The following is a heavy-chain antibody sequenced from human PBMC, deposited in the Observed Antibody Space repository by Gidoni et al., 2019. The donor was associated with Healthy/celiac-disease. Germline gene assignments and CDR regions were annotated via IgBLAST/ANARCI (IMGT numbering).Heavy chain of an antibody. D-gene: IGHD5-12*01. J-gene: IGHJ4*02. CDR1: GLTFSSYA. CDR2: ISYDGSNK. Sequence: QVQLVESGGGVVQPGRSLRLSCAASGLTFSSYAMHWVRQAPGKGLEWVAVISYDGSNKYYADSVKGRFTISRDNSKNTLYLQMNSLRAEDTAVYYCARENRDGYNYDYWGQGTLVTVSS. V-gene: IGHV3-30-3*01. CDR3: ARENRDGYNYDY.